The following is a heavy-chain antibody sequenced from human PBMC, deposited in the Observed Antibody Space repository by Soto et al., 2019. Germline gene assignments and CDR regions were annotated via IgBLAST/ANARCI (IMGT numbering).Heavy chain of an antibody. V-gene: IGHV3-30*18. D-gene: IGHD6-13*01. J-gene: IGHJ6*02. Sequence: QVQLVESGGGVVQPGRSLRLSCAASGFTFSSYGMHWVRQAPGKGLEWVAVISYDGSNKYYADSVKGRFTISRDNSKNTLYLQMNSLRAEYTAVYYCAKEIGSSWYGMDVWGQGTTVTVSS. CDR3: AKEIGSSWYGMDV. CDR2: ISYDGSNK. CDR1: GFTFSSYG.